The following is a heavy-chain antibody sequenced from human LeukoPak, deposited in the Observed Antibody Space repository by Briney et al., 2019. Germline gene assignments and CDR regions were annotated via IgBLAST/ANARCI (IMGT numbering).Heavy chain of an antibody. D-gene: IGHD3-10*01. CDR1: GGSISTYY. CDR2: IYYRGST. CDR3: ASSRSYLPHFDY. J-gene: IGHJ4*02. Sequence: KTSETLSLTCTVSGGSISTYYWSWIRQPPGKGLEYIGYIYYRGSTNYNPSLKSRVTISVDTSKNQFSLKLSSVTAADTAVYYCASSRSYLPHFDYWGQGTLVIVSS. V-gene: IGHV4-59*01.